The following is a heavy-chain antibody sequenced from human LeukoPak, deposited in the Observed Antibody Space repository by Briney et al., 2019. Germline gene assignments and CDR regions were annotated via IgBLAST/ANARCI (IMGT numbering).Heavy chain of an antibody. D-gene: IGHD3-9*01. J-gene: IGHJ5*02. CDR1: GFSLSTSGVG. CDR2: IYWDDDK. CDR3: AHRNILTGWNWFDP. Sequence: SGPTLVKPTQTLTLTCTFSGFSLSTSGVGVGWIRQPPGKALEWLALIYWDDDKRYSLSLKSRLTITKDTSKNQVVLTVTNMDPVDTATYYCAHRNILTGWNWFDPWGQGTLVTVSS. V-gene: IGHV2-5*02.